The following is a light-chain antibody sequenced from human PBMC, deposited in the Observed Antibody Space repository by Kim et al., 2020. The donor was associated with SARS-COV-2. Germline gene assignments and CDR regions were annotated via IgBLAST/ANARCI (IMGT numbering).Light chain of an antibody. CDR2: KAS. V-gene: IGKV1-5*03. CDR1: QSISSW. CDR3: QSRGT. Sequence: ATLSASVGNRVSITCRASQSISSWLAWYQQKPGKAPKLLIYKASSLESEVPSRFSGSGFGTEFTLTINSLQPDDFATYYCQSRGTFGQGTKVDIK. J-gene: IGKJ1*01.